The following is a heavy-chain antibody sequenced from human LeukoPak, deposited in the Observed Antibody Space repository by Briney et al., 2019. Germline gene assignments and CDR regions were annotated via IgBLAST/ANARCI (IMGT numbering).Heavy chain of an antibody. Sequence: PSETLSLTCTVSGGSISSYYWSWIRQPPGKGLEWIGYIYYSGSTNYNPSLKSRVTISVDTSKNQFSLKLSSVTAADTAVYYCARGTTVRGVIINLHFDYWGQGTLVTVSS. CDR2: IYYSGST. D-gene: IGHD3-10*01. V-gene: IGHV4-59*01. CDR1: GGSISSYY. CDR3: ARGTTVRGVIINLHFDY. J-gene: IGHJ4*02.